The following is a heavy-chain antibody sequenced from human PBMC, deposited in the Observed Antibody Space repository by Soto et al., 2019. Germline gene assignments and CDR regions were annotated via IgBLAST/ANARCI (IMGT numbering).Heavy chain of an antibody. J-gene: IGHJ6*02. Sequence: PGGSLRLSCAASGFTFSDYAMAWVRQAPGKGLDWVSSLSGSGVTTYYADSVKGRFTISRDNSEKTLHLRMSSLRAEDTAVYYCAREGEFYYGMDVWGQGTTVTVSS. CDR3: AREGEFYYGMDV. CDR1: GFTFSDYA. CDR2: LSGSGVTT. D-gene: IGHD3-16*01. V-gene: IGHV3-23*01.